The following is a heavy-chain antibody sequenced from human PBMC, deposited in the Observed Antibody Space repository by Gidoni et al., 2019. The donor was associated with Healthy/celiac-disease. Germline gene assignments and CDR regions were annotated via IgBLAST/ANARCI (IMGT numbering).Heavy chain of an antibody. CDR3: ARDYYGSGSYYPSYWYFDL. CDR1: GATFSSYA. V-gene: IGHV1-69*01. CDR2: IIPIFGTA. Sequence: QVQLVQSGAEVKKPGSSVKVSCRASGATFSSYAISWVRQAPGQGLEWMGGIIPIFGTANYAQKFQGRVTITADESTSTAYMELSSLRSEDTAVYYCARDYYGSGSYYPSYWYFDLWGRGTLVTVSS. J-gene: IGHJ2*01. D-gene: IGHD3-10*01.